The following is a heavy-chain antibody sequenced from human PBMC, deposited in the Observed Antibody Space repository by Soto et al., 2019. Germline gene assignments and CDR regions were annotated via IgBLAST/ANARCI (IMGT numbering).Heavy chain of an antibody. CDR3: ARDLGYSSSTPDY. CDR2: IYNGGDT. D-gene: IGHD6-13*01. V-gene: IGHV4-30-4*01. Sequence: PSETLSLTCSVSGGSVSSGDYYWTWIRQSPGRGLEGIGFIYNGGDTYYNPSLKSRVTMSLDTSKNHFSLKLSSVTAADSAVYYCARDLGYSSSTPDYWGQGTLVTVS. CDR1: GGSVSSGDYY. J-gene: IGHJ4*02.